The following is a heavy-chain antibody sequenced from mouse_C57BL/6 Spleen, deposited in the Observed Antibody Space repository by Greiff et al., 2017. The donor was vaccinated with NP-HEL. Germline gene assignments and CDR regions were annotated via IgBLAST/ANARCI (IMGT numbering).Heavy chain of an antibody. Sequence: EVKLQESGGGLVKPGGSLKLSCAASGFTFSDYGMHWVRQAPEKGLEWVAYISSGSSTIYYADTVKGRFTISRDNAKNTLFLQMTSLRSEDTAMYYCARRTWGGDFDYWGQGTTLTVSS. CDR2: ISSGSSTI. D-gene: IGHD4-1*01. V-gene: IGHV5-17*01. CDR1: GFTFSDYG. J-gene: IGHJ2*01. CDR3: ARRTWGGDFDY.